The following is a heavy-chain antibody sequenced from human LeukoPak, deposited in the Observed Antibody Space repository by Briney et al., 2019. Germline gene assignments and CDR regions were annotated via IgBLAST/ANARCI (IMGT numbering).Heavy chain of an antibody. CDR3: ARDQGIYSSDSDFYYFDY. CDR1: GGSISSSSYY. Sequence: SETLSLTCTVSGGSISSSSYYWGWIRQPPGKGLECIGSIYYSGSTYYNPSLKSRVTISIDTSKNQFSLKLSSVTAADTAVYYCARDQGIYSSDSDFYYFDYWGQGTLVTVSS. V-gene: IGHV4-39*07. D-gene: IGHD3-22*01. J-gene: IGHJ4*02. CDR2: IYYSGST.